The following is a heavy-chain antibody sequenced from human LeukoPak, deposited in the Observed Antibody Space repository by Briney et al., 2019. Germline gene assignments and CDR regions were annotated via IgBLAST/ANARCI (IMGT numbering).Heavy chain of an antibody. D-gene: IGHD1-1*01. CDR3: ARRRATSGSWFDP. CDR1: GGSISSSSYY. CDR2: IYYSGST. J-gene: IGHJ5*02. Sequence: SETLSLTCTVSGGSISSSSYYWGWIRQPPGKGLEWIGSIYYSGSTYYNPSFKSRVTISVDTSKNQFSLKLSSVTAADTAVYYCARRRATSGSWFDPWGLGTLVTVSS. V-gene: IGHV4-39*01.